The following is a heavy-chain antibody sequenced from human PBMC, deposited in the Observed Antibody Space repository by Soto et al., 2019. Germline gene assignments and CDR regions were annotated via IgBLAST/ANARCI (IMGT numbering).Heavy chain of an antibody. J-gene: IGHJ6*03. CDR2: IKQDGSEK. CDR3: ARVSSTNWGSVILYYYYYYMDV. CDR1: GFTFSSYW. V-gene: IGHV3-7*01. Sequence: EVQLVESGGGLVQPGGSLRLSCAASGFTFSSYWMSWVRQAPGKGLEWVANIKQDGSEKYYVDSVKGRFTISRDNAKNSLYLQMNSLRAEDTAVYYCARVSSTNWGSVILYYYYYYMDVWGKGTTVTVSS. D-gene: IGHD2-2*01.